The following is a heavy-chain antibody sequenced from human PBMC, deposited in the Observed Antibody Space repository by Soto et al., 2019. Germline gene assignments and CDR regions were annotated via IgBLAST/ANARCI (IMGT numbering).Heavy chain of an antibody. CDR1: GFTFSSYA. V-gene: IGHV3-30-3*01. D-gene: IGHD5-12*01. Sequence: QVQLVESGGGVVQPGRSLRLSCAASGFTFSSYAMHWVRQAPGKGLEWVAVISYDGSNKYYADSVKGRFTISRDNSKNTLYLQMNSMRAEDTAVYYCASRIGYIGRSSWGQGTLVTVSS. CDR2: ISYDGSNK. J-gene: IGHJ5*02. CDR3: ASRIGYIGRSS.